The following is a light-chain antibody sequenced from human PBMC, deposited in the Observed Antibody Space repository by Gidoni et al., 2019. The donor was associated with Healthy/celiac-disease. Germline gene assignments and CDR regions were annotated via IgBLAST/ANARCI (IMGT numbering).Light chain of an antibody. CDR2: DAS. V-gene: IGKV1-33*01. J-gene: IGKJ3*01. CDR3: QQYDNLPR. Sequence: DIQMTQSPSSLSASVGDRVTITCQASQDISNYLNWYQQKPVKAPKLLIYDASNLETGVPSRFGGSGSGTDFTFTISSLQPEDIATYYCQQYDNLPRFGPGTKVDIK. CDR1: QDISNY.